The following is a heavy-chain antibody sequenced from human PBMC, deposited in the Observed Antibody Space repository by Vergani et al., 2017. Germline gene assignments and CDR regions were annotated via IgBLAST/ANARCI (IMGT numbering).Heavy chain of an antibody. V-gene: IGHV3-33*01. CDR2: IYYDGSKK. D-gene: IGHD2-21*01. CDR1: GFTFSTYA. Sequence: QVQLVESGGGVVQPGRSLILSCTSSGFTFSTYAMHWVRQAPGKGLEWVAIIYYDGSKKYYADSVKGRFTISRDKSRNTLDLLMSSLRAEDTAIYYCVREGSYCGSTTCRNPSYVYYYHMDVWGEGTTVTVSS. CDR3: VREGSYCGSTTCRNPSYVYYYHMDV. J-gene: IGHJ6*03.